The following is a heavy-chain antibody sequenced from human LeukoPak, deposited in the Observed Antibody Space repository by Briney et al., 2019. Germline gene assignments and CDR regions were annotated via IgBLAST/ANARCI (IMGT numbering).Heavy chain of an antibody. Sequence: WASVKVSCKASGGTFSSYAISWVRQAPGQGLEWMGRIIPIFGTANYAQKFQGRVTITTDESTSTAYMELSSLRSEDTAVYYCARKRMGSSYYYSYMDVWGKGTTVTVSS. CDR1: GGTFSSYA. D-gene: IGHD3-10*01. J-gene: IGHJ6*03. CDR2: IIPIFGTA. CDR3: ARKRMGSSYYYSYMDV. V-gene: IGHV1-69*05.